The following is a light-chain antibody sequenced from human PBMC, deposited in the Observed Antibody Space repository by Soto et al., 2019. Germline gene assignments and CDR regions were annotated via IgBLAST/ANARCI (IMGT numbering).Light chain of an antibody. CDR1: SSNIGRNT. J-gene: IGLJ2*01. CDR3: AAWDDSLNGVL. CDR2: GDS. Sequence: QSVLTQPPSASGTPGQRVTISCSGSSSNIGRNTVNWYQQLPGTAPKLLMYGDSQRPSGVPDRVSASKSGTSASLAISGLQSEDEADYYCAAWDDSLNGVLFGGGTKVTVL. V-gene: IGLV1-44*01.